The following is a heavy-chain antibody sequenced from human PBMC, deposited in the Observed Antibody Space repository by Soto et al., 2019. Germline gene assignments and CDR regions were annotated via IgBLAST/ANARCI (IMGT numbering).Heavy chain of an antibody. CDR3: ARGFSYGYIDY. Sequence: EVELVESGGGLSQPGGSLKLSCAASGFSVNSHYMSWVRQTPGKGLEWLSIIYGGGGSYYAESVKGRFTISKDSSQNTLYLQMNTLRVEDTAVYFCARGFSYGYIDYWGQGTLVTVSS. CDR2: IYGGGGS. D-gene: IGHD5-18*01. V-gene: IGHV3-53*01. CDR1: GFSVNSHY. J-gene: IGHJ4*02.